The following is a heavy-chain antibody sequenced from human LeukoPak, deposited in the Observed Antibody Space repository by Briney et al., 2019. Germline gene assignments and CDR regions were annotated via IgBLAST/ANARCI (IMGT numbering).Heavy chain of an antibody. Sequence: GASVKVSCKASGGTFSRYAISWVRQAPGQGLEWMGGIIPIFGTANYAQKFQGRVTITADESTSTAYMELSSLRSEDTAVYYCARELEKLLWFGEFDDAFDIWGQGTMVTVSS. V-gene: IGHV1-69*01. CDR3: ARELEKLLWFGEFDDAFDI. D-gene: IGHD3-10*01. J-gene: IGHJ3*02. CDR2: IIPIFGTA. CDR1: GGTFSRYA.